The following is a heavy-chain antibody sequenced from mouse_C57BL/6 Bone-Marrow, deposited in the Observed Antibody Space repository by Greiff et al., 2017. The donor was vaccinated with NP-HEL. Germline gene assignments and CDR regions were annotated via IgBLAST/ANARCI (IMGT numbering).Heavy chain of an antibody. V-gene: IGHV1-62-2*01. CDR1: GYTFTEYT. D-gene: IGHD4-1*01. Sequence: VKLMESGAELVKPGASVKLSCKASGYTFTEYTIHWVKQRSGQGLEWIGWFYPGSGSIKYNEKFKDKATLTADKSSSTVYMELSRLTSEDSAVYFCARHEGVTGTFAYWGQGTLVTVSA. CDR2: FYPGSGSI. J-gene: IGHJ3*01. CDR3: ARHEGVTGTFAY.